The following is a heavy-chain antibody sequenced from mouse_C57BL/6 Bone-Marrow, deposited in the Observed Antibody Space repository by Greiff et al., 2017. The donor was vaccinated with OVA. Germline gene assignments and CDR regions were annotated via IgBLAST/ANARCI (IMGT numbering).Heavy chain of an antibody. D-gene: IGHD2-10*01. Sequence: EVKLQESGGDLVKPGGSLKLSCAASGFTFSSYGMSWVRQTPDKRLEWVATISSGGSYTYYPASVKGRFTISRDNAKNTRYLQMSRLKSEDTAMYYCARQRAYYARDFDVWGTGTTVTVSS. CDR2: ISSGGSYT. J-gene: IGHJ1*03. CDR1: GFTFSSYG. V-gene: IGHV5-6*01. CDR3: ARQRAYYARDFDV.